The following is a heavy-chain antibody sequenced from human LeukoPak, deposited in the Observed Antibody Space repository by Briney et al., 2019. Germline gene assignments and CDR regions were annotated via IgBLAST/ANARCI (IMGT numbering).Heavy chain of an antibody. V-gene: IGHV3-21*01. J-gene: IGHJ4*02. CDR1: GSTLSRYS. D-gene: IGHD6-13*01. CDR2: ISSGRSYI. CDR3: ARAIAATHYFDQ. Sequence: GGSLRLSFAASGSTLSRYSMSWVARAPGRGLDWVSFISSGRSYIYFADSVKGRFTNSRDNAKNSLFLQMNSLRVEDTAVYYCARAIAATHYFDQWGQGILVTVSS.